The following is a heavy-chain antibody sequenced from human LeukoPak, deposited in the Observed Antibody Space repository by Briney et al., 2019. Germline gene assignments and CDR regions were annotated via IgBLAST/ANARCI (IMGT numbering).Heavy chain of an antibody. V-gene: IGHV4-59*08. CDR2: IYYSGNT. J-gene: IGHJ4*02. D-gene: IGHD6-19*01. CDR1: GGSISNYY. Sequence: SETLSLTCTVSGGSISNYYWSWIRQLPGKGLEWIGYIYYSGNTAYNPSLKSRVTISVDTSKSQFSLKLSSVTAADTAVYYCARHAPSDTTGWYYFDYWGQGTLVTVSS. CDR3: ARHAPSDTTGWYYFDY.